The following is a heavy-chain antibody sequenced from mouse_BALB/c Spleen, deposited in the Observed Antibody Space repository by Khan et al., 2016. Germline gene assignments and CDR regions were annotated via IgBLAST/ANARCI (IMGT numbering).Heavy chain of an antibody. D-gene: IGHD2-10*02. Sequence: EVQLVESGGGLVQPKGSLKLSCAASGFTFNTYAMNWVRQAPGKGLEWVARIRSKSNNYATYYADSVKDRLTISRDDSPSMLYLQMNNLKTEDTAMYYCVRQGYGKGNYYYAMDYWGQGTSVTGSS. CDR2: IRSKSNNYAT. V-gene: IGHV10-1*02. CDR3: VRQGYGKGNYYYAMDY. J-gene: IGHJ4*01. CDR1: GFTFNTYA.